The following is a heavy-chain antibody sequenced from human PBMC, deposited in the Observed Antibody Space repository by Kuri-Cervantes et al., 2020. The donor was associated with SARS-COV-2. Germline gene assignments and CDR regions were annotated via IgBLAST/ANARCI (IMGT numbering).Heavy chain of an antibody. CDR2: LYSSGYT. D-gene: IGHD3-3*01. CDR3: AKDHDRTSFDY. J-gene: IGHJ4*02. Sequence: GGSLRLSCAASGFTFSSYSMNWVRQAPGKGLEWVSVLYSSGYTYYPDSVKGRFTISRDNSKNTLYLQMNSLRAEDTAVYYCAKDHDRTSFDYWGQGTLVTVSS. CDR1: GFTFSSYS. V-gene: IGHV3-53*01.